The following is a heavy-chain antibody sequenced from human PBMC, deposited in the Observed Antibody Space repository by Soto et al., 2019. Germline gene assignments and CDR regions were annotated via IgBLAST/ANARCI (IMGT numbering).Heavy chain of an antibody. CDR1: GYTFTSYY. V-gene: IGHV1-46*01. D-gene: IGHD6-13*01. J-gene: IGHJ4*02. CDR2: INPSGGST. Sequence: ASVKVSCKASGYTFTSYYMHWLRQSPGQGLEWMGIINPSGGSTSYAQKFQGRVTMTRDTSTSTVYMELSSLRSEDTAVYYCASSLVYAAAGNQLGYWGQGTLVTVSS. CDR3: ASSLVYAAAGNQLGY.